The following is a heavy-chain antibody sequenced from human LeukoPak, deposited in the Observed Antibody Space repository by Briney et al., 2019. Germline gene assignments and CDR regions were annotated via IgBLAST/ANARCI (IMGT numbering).Heavy chain of an antibody. J-gene: IGHJ4*02. D-gene: IGHD6-19*01. CDR1: DGSFSGYY. V-gene: IGHV4-34*01. Sequence: SETLSLTCAVYDGSFSGYYWSWIRQPPGKGLEWIGEINHSGSTNYNPSLKSRVTISVDTSKNQFSLKLSSVTAADTAVYYCARGFNVAGFDYWGQGTLVTVSS. CDR3: ARGFNVAGFDY. CDR2: INHSGST.